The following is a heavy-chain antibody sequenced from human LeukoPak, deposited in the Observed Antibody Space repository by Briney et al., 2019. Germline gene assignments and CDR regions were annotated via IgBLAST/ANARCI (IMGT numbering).Heavy chain of an antibody. V-gene: IGHV1-8*03. CDR2: MNPNSGNT. CDR3: ARAGGYCSGGSCYDGTWFDP. CDR1: GYIFTSYD. Sequence: ASVKVSCKASGYIFTSYDINWVRQATGQGLEWMGWMNPNSGNTGYAQKFQGRVTITRNTSISTAYMELSSLRSEDTAVYYCARAGGYCSGGSCYDGTWFDPWGQGTLVTVSS. J-gene: IGHJ5*02. D-gene: IGHD2-15*01.